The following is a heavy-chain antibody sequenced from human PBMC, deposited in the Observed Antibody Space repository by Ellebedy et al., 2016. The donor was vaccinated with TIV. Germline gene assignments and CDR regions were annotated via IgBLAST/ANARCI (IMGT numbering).Heavy chain of an antibody. V-gene: IGHV4-59*01. CDR1: GGSISSYY. J-gene: IGHJ5*02. D-gene: IGHD3-10*01. CDR2: IYYSGST. Sequence: SETLSLXCTVSGGSISSYYWSWIRQPPGKGLEWIGYIYYSGSTNYNPSLKSRVTISVDTSKNQFSLKLSSVTAADTAVYYCARQVMIRGVPGWFDPWGQGTLVTVSS. CDR3: ARQVMIRGVPGWFDP.